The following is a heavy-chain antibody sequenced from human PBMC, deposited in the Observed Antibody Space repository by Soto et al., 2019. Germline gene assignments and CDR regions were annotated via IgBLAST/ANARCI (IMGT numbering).Heavy chain of an antibody. CDR1: GYTFSNYG. D-gene: IGHD2-2*01. J-gene: IGHJ5*02. CDR3: ARVVPGAEAWFGP. CDR2: ISLYSDGT. V-gene: IGHV1-18*01. Sequence: ASVKVSCKTSGYTFSNYGITWVRQAPGQPLEWLGWISLYSDGTNYAQKFQGRVSMTTDTSTTTAYMELRSLRSNDTAVYYCARVVPGAEAWFGPWGQGTLVTVSS.